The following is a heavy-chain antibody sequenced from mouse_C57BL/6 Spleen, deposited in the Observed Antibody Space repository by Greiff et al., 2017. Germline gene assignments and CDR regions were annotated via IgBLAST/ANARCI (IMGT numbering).Heavy chain of an antibody. D-gene: IGHD2-14*01. CDR2: ISYDGSN. J-gene: IGHJ2*01. CDR1: GYSITSGYY. CDR3: ARENPYDLDY. Sequence: DVQLQESGPGLVKPSQSLSLTCSVTGYSITSGYYWNWIRQFPGNKLEWMGYISYDGSNNYNPSLKNRISITRDTSKNQYFLRLNSVTTEDTATYYCARENPYDLDYWGQGTTLTVSS. V-gene: IGHV3-6*01.